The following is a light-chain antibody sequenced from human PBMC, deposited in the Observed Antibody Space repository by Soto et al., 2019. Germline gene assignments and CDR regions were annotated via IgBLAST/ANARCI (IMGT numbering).Light chain of an antibody. V-gene: IGKV3-11*01. J-gene: IGKJ2*01. Sequence: EIVLTQSPATLSLSPGERATLSCRASQSVSRYLAWYQQKPGQAPRLLIYDASSRAIGIPARFSGSGSGTDFTLTISSLDPEDFAVYYCQQRSNWPPGYTFGQGTKLEIK. CDR1: QSVSRY. CDR3: QQRSNWPPGYT. CDR2: DAS.